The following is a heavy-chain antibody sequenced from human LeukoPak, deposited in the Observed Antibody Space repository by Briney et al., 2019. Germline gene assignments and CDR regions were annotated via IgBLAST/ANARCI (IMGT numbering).Heavy chain of an antibody. D-gene: IGHD5-18*01. CDR2: ISGLGSDT. J-gene: IGHJ4*02. Sequence: PGGPLRLSCAASGLIFSSYAMSWVRQAPGKGLEWVSSISGLGSDTYNADSVKGRFTISRDNSKNTLYLQMNSLRAEDTAVYYCAKGLAYNYAYQFDSWGLGTLVTVSS. CDR1: GLIFSSYA. V-gene: IGHV3-23*01. CDR3: AKGLAYNYAYQFDS.